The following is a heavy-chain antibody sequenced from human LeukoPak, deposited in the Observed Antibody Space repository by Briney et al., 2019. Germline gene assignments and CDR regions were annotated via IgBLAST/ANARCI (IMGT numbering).Heavy chain of an antibody. D-gene: IGHD3-3*01. J-gene: IGHJ6*04. CDR1: GFTFSSYW. V-gene: IGHV3-7*03. Sequence: PGGSLRLSCAASGFTFSSYWISWVRQAPGKGLECVANINQDGTEKYYVDSVKGRFTISRDNAKNSLYLQMSSLITEDTAVYYCTTEYDFYRFYYMDIWGKGTTVTVSS. CDR3: TTEYDFYRFYYMDI. CDR2: INQDGTEK.